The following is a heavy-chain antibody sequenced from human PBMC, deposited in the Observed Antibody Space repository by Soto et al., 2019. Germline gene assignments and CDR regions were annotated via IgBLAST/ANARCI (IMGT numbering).Heavy chain of an antibody. CDR1: GGTFSSYA. V-gene: IGHV1-69*13. CDR2: IIPIFGTA. Sequence: SVKVSCKASGGTFSSYAISWVRQAPGQGLEWMGGIIPIFGTANYAQKFQGRVTITADESTSTAYMDLSSLRSEDTAVYYCVAGDYYYDSSGYYENYYYGMDVWGQGTTVTVSS. CDR3: VAGDYYYDSSGYYENYYYGMDV. J-gene: IGHJ6*02. D-gene: IGHD3-22*01.